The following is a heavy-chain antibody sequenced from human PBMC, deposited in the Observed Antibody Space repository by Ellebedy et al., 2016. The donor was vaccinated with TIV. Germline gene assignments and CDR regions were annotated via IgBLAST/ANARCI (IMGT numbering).Heavy chain of an antibody. Sequence: LRLSCAVSGGSISSGGYSWSWIRQPPGKGLEWIGYIYHSGSTYYNPSLKSRVTISVDRSKNQFSLKLSSVTAADTAVYYCARVRRDGYYYGMDVWGQGTTVTVSS. CDR3: ARVRRDGYYYGMDV. V-gene: IGHV4-30-2*01. CDR2: IYHSGST. D-gene: IGHD5-24*01. J-gene: IGHJ6*02. CDR1: GGSISSGGYS.